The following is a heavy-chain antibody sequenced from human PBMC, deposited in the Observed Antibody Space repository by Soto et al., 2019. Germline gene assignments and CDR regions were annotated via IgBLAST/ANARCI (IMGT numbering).Heavy chain of an antibody. CDR2: ISSGSTNI. J-gene: IGHJ4*02. D-gene: IGHD1-1*01. V-gene: IGHV3-11*01. CDR1: EFTFSDFY. CDR3: ARDRNAAGSDY. Sequence: QVQLVESGGGLVKPGGSLRLSCAASEFTFSDFYMSWIRQAPGKGLEWISYISSGSTNIFYADSVKGRFTVSRDNAKNSVYLQMYSLRSEDTAVYYCARDRNAAGSDYWGQGTLVTVSS.